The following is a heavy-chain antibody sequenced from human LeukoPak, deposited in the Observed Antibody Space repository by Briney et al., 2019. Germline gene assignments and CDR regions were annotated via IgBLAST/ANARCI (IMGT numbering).Heavy chain of an antibody. Sequence: ASVKVSCKASGYTFTSYGISWVRQAPGQGLEWMGIIDPSGGSTSYAQKFQGRVTMTRDTSTSTVYMELSSLRSEDTAVYYCAREAGYDGDYDPAHFDYWGQGTLVTVSS. CDR3: AREAGYDGDYDPAHFDY. CDR1: GYTFTSYG. CDR2: IDPSGGST. J-gene: IGHJ4*02. D-gene: IGHD4-17*01. V-gene: IGHV1-46*01.